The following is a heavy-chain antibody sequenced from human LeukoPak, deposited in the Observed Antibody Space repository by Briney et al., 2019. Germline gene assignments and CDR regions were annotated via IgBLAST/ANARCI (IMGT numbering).Heavy chain of an antibody. CDR2: ISNSVTTI. Sequence: GGSLRLSCAASGFTFRNYELNWVRQAPGKGLEWISYISNSVTTIYYADSVKGRFTISRDNAKNSLFLQMNSLKAEDTAMYYCARDSAGNDYWGQGTLVTVSS. CDR1: GFTFRNYE. V-gene: IGHV3-48*03. J-gene: IGHJ4*02. D-gene: IGHD6-13*01. CDR3: ARDSAGNDY.